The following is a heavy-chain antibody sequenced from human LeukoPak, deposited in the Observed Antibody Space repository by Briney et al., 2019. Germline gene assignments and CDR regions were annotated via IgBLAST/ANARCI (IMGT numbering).Heavy chain of an antibody. CDR2: IYSGGST. V-gene: IGHV3-66*01. Sequence: PGGSLRLSCAASGFTVSSNYMSWVRQAPGKGLEWVSVIYSGGSTYYADSVKGRFTISRDNSKNTLYLQMSSLTAEDTAVYYCAKVGGGRYYDYWGQGTLVTVSS. CDR1: GFTVSSNY. D-gene: IGHD1-26*01. J-gene: IGHJ4*02. CDR3: AKVGGGRYYDY.